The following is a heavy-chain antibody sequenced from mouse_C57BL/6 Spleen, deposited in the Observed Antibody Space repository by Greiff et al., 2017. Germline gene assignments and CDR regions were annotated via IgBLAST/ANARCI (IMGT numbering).Heavy chain of an antibody. Sequence: VQLKESGPGLVKPSQSLSLTCSVTGYSITSGYYWNWLRQFPGNKLEWMGYISYDGSNNYNPSLKNRISITRDTSKNQFFLKLNSVTTEDTATYYCASSSGYWGQGTTLTVSS. CDR2: ISYDGSN. CDR1: GYSITSGYY. V-gene: IGHV3-6*01. D-gene: IGHD6-1*01. J-gene: IGHJ2*01. CDR3: ASSSGY.